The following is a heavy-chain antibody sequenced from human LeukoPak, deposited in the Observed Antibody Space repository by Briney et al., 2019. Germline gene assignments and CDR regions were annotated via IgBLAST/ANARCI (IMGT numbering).Heavy chain of an antibody. V-gene: IGHV3-21*01. CDR3: AREGPIVANSWDQFYYYYYMDV. CDR2: ISSSSSYI. J-gene: IGHJ6*03. CDR1: GFTFSTYT. Sequence: GGSLRLSCAASGFTFSTYTINWVRQAPGKGLEWVSSISSSSSYIYYADSVKGRFTISRDNAKNSLYLQMNSLRAEDTAVYYCAREGPIVANSWDQFYYYYYMDVWGKGTTVTVSS. D-gene: IGHD3-22*01.